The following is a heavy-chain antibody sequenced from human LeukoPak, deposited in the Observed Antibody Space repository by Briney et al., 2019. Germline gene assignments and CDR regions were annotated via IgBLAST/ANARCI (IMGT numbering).Heavy chain of an antibody. Sequence: GGSLRLSCAASGFTFSSYVMNWVRQAPGKGLEWVSGISDSGGGTYYADSVKGRFTISRDNSKNTLYLQMNSLRAEDTAVYYCAKLPGRAADSWGQGTLVTVSS. CDR2: ISDSGGGT. CDR3: AKLPGRAADS. J-gene: IGHJ4*02. CDR1: GFTFSSYV. V-gene: IGHV3-23*01.